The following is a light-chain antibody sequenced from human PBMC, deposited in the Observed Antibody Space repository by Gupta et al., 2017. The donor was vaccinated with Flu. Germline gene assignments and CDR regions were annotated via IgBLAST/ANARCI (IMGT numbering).Light chain of an antibody. CDR1: QSVSGTK. J-gene: IGKJ4*01. CDR2: GAS. Sequence: EIVLTQSPGTLSLYPGQRATLSCRASQSVSGTKLAWYQQRPGQAPRLLMYGASSRATGIPDRFSGSGSGTDFTLTIRRLEPEDFALYYCQQYGSSSGLTFGGGTRVEI. V-gene: IGKV3-20*01. CDR3: QQYGSSSGLT.